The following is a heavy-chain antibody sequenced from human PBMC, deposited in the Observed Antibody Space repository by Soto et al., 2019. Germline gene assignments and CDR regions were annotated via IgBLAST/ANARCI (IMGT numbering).Heavy chain of an antibody. D-gene: IGHD3-10*01. CDR1: GFTLTSYT. CDR3: VRERGLSSFYGMDV. V-gene: IGHV3-21*02. J-gene: IGHJ6*02. Sequence: EVQLVESGGGLVKPGGSLRLSCAASGFTLTSYTMNWVRQASGTGLEWVSSITSSSSHIYYADSVKGRFTISRDNAGNSLYLQMNSLRAEDSAVYYCVRERGLSSFYGMDVWGQGTTVTVSS. CDR2: ITSSSSHI.